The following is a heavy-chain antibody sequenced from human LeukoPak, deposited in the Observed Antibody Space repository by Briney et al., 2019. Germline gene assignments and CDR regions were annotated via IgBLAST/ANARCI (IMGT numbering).Heavy chain of an antibody. V-gene: IGHV1-24*01. CDR3: TTSRRFYYGSGTFQY. CDR1: GYTLNALS. Sequence: GASVKVSCKASGYTLNALSIHWVRQAPGKRLEWMGGLDPVDGETIYAQRFQGRVTMTEDTSTDTAYLDLRSLRSDDTAVYYCTTSRRFYYGSGTFQYWGQGTLLTVSS. J-gene: IGHJ1*01. CDR2: LDPVDGET. D-gene: IGHD3-10*01.